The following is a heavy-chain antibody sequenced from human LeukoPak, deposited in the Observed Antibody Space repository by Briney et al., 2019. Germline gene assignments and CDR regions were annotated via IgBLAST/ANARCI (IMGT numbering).Heavy chain of an antibody. CDR3: ARTARTSSWYGHYSYGMAV. CDR2: TYYRSKWYN. V-gene: IGHV6-1*01. D-gene: IGHD6-13*01. Sequence: SQTLSLTCAISGDSVSSNSAAWNWIRQSPSRGLEWLGRTYYRSKWYNDYAVSVKSRITINPDTSKNQFSLQLNSVTPEDTAVYYWARTARTSSWYGHYSYGMAVWGQGTTVTVSS. J-gene: IGHJ6*02. CDR1: GDSVSSNSAA.